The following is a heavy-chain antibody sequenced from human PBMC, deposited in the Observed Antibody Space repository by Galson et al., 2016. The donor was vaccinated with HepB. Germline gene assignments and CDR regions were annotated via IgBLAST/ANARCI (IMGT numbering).Heavy chain of an antibody. CDR1: GGAISSYY. CDR3: AKSLVDTARGNWFDP. V-gene: IGHV4-4*07. CDR2: LYTSGST. D-gene: IGHD5-18*01. J-gene: IGHJ5*02. Sequence: SETLSLTCTVSGGAISSYYWSWIRQPAGKGLEYIGRLYTSGSTNYNPSLKSRVTMSVDTSKNQFSLKLSSVTAADTAVFYCAKSLVDTARGNWFDPWGPGTLVTVSS.